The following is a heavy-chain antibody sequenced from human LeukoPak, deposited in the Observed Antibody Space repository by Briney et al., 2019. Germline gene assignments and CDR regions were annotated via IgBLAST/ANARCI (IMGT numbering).Heavy chain of an antibody. Sequence: SETLSLTCTVSGGSISSYYWSWIRQPAGQGLEWIGRVYTSGSTNYNPSLKSRVTMSVDTSKNQFSLKLSSVTAADTAVYYCARGALVDDYYYNMDVWGKGTTVTISS. V-gene: IGHV4-4*07. CDR2: VYTSGST. J-gene: IGHJ6*03. CDR1: GGSISSYY. CDR3: ARGALVDDYYYNMDV.